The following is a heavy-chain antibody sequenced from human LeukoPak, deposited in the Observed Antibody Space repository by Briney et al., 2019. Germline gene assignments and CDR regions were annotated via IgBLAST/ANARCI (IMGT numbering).Heavy chain of an antibody. D-gene: IGHD3-10*01. CDR3: ARVTMVQETYDY. J-gene: IGHJ4*02. Sequence: GGSLRLSCAASGFTFSRYWMSWVRQAPGRGLEWVANIKQDGSEKYFVDSVRGRFTISRGNAKNSLYLQMNSLRAEDTAVYYCARVTMVQETYDYWGQGTLVTVSS. CDR2: IKQDGSEK. V-gene: IGHV3-7*01. CDR1: GFTFSRYW.